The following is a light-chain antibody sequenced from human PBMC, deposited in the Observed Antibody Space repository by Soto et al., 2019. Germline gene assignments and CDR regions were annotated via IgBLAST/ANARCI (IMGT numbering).Light chain of an antibody. CDR2: GAS. Sequence: DIQLTQSPSFLSAAVGDRITITCRASQDINNYVAWYQQNLGKVHELLNYGASTLQSGFPSRFSGSGPGTEFTLTIELLQPADFATYYCQQLSLYPFTLGPGTTV. J-gene: IGKJ3*01. CDR3: QQLSLYPFT. CDR1: QDINNY. V-gene: IGKV1-9*01.